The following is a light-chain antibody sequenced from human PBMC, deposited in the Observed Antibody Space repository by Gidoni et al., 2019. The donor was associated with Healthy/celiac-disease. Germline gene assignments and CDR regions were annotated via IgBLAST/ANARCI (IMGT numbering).Light chain of an antibody. J-gene: IGKJ5*01. V-gene: IGKV1-9*01. CDR3: QQLNSYPST. CDR1: QGISSY. Sequence: DIQLTQSPSFLSASVGDRVTITCRAGQGISSYLAWYQQKPGKAPKLLIYAASTLQSGVPSRFSGSGSGTEFTLTISSLQPEDLANYYCQQLNSYPSTFGQXTRLEIK. CDR2: AAS.